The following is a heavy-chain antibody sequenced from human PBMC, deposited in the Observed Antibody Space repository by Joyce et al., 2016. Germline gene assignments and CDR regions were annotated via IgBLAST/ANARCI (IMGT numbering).Heavy chain of an antibody. CDR3: ARRSPHNWFDP. CDR1: GASFSHSNW. CDR2: VFHIGTT. D-gene: IGHD1-26*01. J-gene: IGHJ5*02. V-gene: IGHV4-4*02. Sequence: QVQLQESGPGLVKPSGTLSLTCVVSGASFSHSNWWSWVRQPPGKGLEWIGEVFHIGTTNYKPALKSRVIISIDKSRNQFSLNLSSVTAADTAVYYCARRSPHNWFDPWGQGILVTVSS.